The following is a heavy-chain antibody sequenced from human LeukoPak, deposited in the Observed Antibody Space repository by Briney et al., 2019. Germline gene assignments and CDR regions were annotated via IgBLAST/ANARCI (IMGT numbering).Heavy chain of an antibody. Sequence: GGSLRLSCAASGFTFSSYAMSWVRQAPGKGLEWVSGISGTGGNTYYTDSVKGRFTISRDNAKNSLYLQMYSLRAEDTAVYYCAGTYGSGSYPNYWGQGTLVTVSS. V-gene: IGHV3-23*01. CDR1: GFTFSSYA. J-gene: IGHJ4*02. D-gene: IGHD3-10*01. CDR2: ISGTGGNT. CDR3: AGTYGSGSYPNY.